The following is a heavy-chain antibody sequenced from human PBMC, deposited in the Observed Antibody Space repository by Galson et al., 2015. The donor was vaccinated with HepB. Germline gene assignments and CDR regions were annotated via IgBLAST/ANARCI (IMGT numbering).Heavy chain of an antibody. J-gene: IGHJ5*02. CDR2: IEYDGSEK. D-gene: IGHD2-21*01. V-gene: IGHV3-7*03. CDR3: ARDNNCSP. Sequence: SLRLSCAASGFTFSGSWMTWVRQAPGKGLEWVASIEYDGSEKYYVDSVKGRFTIPRDNANNSLSLQMNSLRGEDTAVYYCARDNNCSPWGQGALVTVSS. CDR1: GFTFSGSW.